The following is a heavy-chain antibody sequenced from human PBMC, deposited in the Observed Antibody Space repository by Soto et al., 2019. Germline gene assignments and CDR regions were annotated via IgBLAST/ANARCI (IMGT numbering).Heavy chain of an antibody. J-gene: IGHJ4*02. CDR3: AKAVGATRDY. D-gene: IGHD1-26*01. CDR1: GFTFSSDA. Sequence: EVQLLESGGGLVQPGGSLRLSCAASGFTFSSDAMSWVRQAPGKGLEWVSAISGSGGSTYYADSVKGRFTISIDNSKNTLYLQMESLGGEDTAVYYCAKAVGATRDYWGQGTLVTVSS. V-gene: IGHV3-23*01. CDR2: ISGSGGST.